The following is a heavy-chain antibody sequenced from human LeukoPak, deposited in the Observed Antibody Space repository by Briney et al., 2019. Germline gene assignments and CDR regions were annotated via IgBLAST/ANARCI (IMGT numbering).Heavy chain of an antibody. CDR2: MNWNGGST. V-gene: IGHV3-20*01. CDR1: GFTFDDYG. Sequence: PGGSLRLSCAASGFTFDDYGMSWVRQAPGKGVEGVSGMNWNGGSTVYADSVKGPFTLSRHNPKNSLYLQMNSLRAEDTPLYHCASRIRLGYCSSTSCCTGHYYGMDVWGQGTTVTVSS. CDR3: ASRIRLGYCSSTSCCTGHYYGMDV. J-gene: IGHJ6*02. D-gene: IGHD2-2*02.